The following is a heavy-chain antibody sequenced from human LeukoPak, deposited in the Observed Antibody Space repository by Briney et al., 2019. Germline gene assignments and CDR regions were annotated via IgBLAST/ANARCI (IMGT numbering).Heavy chain of an antibody. Sequence: GGSLRLSCAASGFAFSSNWMHWVRQGPGKGLVWVSRINPDGSRTDYAESVKGRFTISRDNAKNTLSLEMNSLGDEDTAVYYCSRDFNGRNDFWGQGTLVTVSS. CDR1: GFAFSSNW. D-gene: IGHD1-14*01. CDR3: SRDFNGRNDF. V-gene: IGHV3-74*01. CDR2: INPDGSRT. J-gene: IGHJ4*02.